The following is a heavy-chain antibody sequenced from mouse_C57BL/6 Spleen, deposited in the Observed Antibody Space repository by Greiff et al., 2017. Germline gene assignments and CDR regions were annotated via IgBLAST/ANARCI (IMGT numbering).Heavy chain of an antibody. D-gene: IGHD2-3*01. V-gene: IGHV14-3*01. CDR1: GFNITNTY. Sequence: EVQLQQSVAELVRPGASVKLSCTASGFNITNTYMHWVKQRPEQGLEWIGRLDPANGNPKYAPQFQGKATITADPSSNTAYLQLSSLTSEDTSIYYCARDDGSSAFFDYWGQGTTLTVSS. CDR2: LDPANGNP. J-gene: IGHJ2*01. CDR3: ARDDGSSAFFDY.